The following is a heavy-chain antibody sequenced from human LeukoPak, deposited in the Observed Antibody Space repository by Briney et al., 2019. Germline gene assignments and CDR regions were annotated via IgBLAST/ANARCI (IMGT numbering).Heavy chain of an antibody. CDR3: AREGTSGTHLNWFDP. V-gene: IGHV4-59*01. J-gene: IGHJ5*02. Sequence: SETLPLTCTVSGGSISSYYWSWIRQPPGKGLEWIGHIYGSGSTNYNPSLKSRVTLSVDTSKNQFSLKLSSVTAADTAVYYCAREGTSGTHLNWFDPWGQGTLVTVSS. D-gene: IGHD1-1*01. CDR2: IYGSGST. CDR1: GGSISSYY.